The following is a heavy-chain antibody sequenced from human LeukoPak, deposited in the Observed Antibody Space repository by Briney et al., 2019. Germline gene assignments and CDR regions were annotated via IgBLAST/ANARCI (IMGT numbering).Heavy chain of an antibody. CDR1: GGSFSGYY. D-gene: IGHD2-2*01. CDR3: ARGLNQVVPAAYYMDV. V-gene: IGHV4-34*01. J-gene: IGHJ6*03. CDR2: INHSGST. Sequence: SETLSLICAVYGGSFSGYYWSWIRQPPGKGLEWIGEINHSGSTNYNPSLKSRVTISVDTSKNQFSLKLSSVTAADTAVYYCARGLNQVVPAAYYMDVWGKGTTVTVSS.